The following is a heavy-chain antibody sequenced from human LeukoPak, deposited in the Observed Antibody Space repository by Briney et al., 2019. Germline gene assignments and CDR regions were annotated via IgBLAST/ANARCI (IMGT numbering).Heavy chain of an antibody. CDR2: INPNSGVT. CDR1: GYTFSDYY. J-gene: IGHJ6*03. D-gene: IGHD5-12*01. CDR3: AKDRYGDYEAPFHYYMDA. Sequence: ASVKVSCKASGYTFSDYYIHWVRQAPGQGLEWMGRINPNSGVTNYAQKLQGRVTITRDTSIDTAYMQLSRLRSDDTAVYYCAKDRYGDYEAPFHYYMDAWGRGTTVTVSS. V-gene: IGHV1-2*06.